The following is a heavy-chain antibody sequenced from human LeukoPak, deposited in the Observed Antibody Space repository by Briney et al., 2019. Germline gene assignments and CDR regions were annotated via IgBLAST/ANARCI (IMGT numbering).Heavy chain of an antibody. J-gene: IGHJ4*02. D-gene: IGHD4-17*01. CDR3: ARDLTTVTTNY. CDR2: INPNSGGT. Sequence: ASVKVSCKASGGTFSSYAISWVRQAPGQGLEWMGRINPNSGGTNHAQKFQGRVTMTRDTSISTAYMELSRLRSDDTAVYYCARDLTTVTTNYWGQGTLVTVSS. CDR1: GGTFSSYA. V-gene: IGHV1-2*06.